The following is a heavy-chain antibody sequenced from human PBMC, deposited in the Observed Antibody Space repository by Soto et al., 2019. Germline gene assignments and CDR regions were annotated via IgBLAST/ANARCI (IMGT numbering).Heavy chain of an antibody. CDR1: GFTFSSYW. CDR2: IKQDGSEK. Sequence: GGSLRLSCAASGFTFSSYWMSWVRQAPGKGLEWVANIKQDGSEKYYVDSVKGRFTISRDNAKNSLYLQMNSLRAEDTAVYYCARAPLEIFGVGELWYFDYWGQGTLVTVSS. J-gene: IGHJ4*02. V-gene: IGHV3-7*01. D-gene: IGHD3-3*01. CDR3: ARAPLEIFGVGELWYFDY.